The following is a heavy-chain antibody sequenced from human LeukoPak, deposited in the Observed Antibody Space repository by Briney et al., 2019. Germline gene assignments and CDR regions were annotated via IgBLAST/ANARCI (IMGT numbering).Heavy chain of an antibody. CDR2: IIPIFGIA. CDR3: ARDQAITLGY. V-gene: IGHV1-69*04. D-gene: IGHD3-16*01. Sequence: SVKVSCKASGGTFSSYAISWVRQAPGQGLEWMGRIIPIFGIANYAQGFQGRVTITADKSTSTAYMELSSLRSEDTAVYYCARDQAITLGYWGQGTLVTVSS. J-gene: IGHJ4*02. CDR1: GGTFSSYA.